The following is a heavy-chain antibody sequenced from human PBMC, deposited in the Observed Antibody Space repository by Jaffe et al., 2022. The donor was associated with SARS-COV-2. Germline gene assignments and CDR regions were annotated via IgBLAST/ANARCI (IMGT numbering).Heavy chain of an antibody. CDR3: ARARRSDSSFLFQH. D-gene: IGHD6-6*01. CDR1: GFTVSSNY. Sequence: EVQLVESGGGLIQPGGSLRLSCAASGFTVSSNYMSWVRQAPGKGLEWVSVIYSGGSTYYADSVKGRFTISRDNSKNTLYLQMNSLRAEDTAVYYCARARRSDSSFLFQHWGQGTLVTVSS. J-gene: IGHJ1*01. CDR2: IYSGGST. V-gene: IGHV3-53*01.